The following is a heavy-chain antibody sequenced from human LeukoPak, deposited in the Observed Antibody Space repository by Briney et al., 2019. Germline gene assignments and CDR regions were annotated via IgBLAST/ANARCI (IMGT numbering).Heavy chain of an antibody. CDR3: ARTYYYDSSVYSAFDI. CDR2: ISAYNGNT. CDR1: GYTFTSYG. J-gene: IGHJ3*02. Sequence: ASVKVSCKASGYTFTSYGISWVRQAPGQGLEWMGWISAYNGNTNYAQKLQGRVTMTTDTSTSTAYMELRSLKSDDTAVYYCARTYYYDSSVYSAFDIWGQGTMVTVSS. D-gene: IGHD3-22*01. V-gene: IGHV1-18*01.